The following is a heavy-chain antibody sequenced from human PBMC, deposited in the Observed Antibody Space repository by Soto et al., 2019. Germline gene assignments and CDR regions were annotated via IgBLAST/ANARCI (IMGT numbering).Heavy chain of an antibody. CDR2: INPSGGST. J-gene: IGHJ4*02. CDR1: GYTFTSYY. V-gene: IGHV1-46*03. CDR3: ARAAIVVVPAAMRGFDFDY. D-gene: IGHD2-2*01. Sequence: ASVKVSCKASGYTFTSYYMHWVRQAPGQGLEWMGIINPSGGSTSYAQKFQGRVTMTRDTSTSTVYMELSSLRSEDTAVYYCARAAIVVVPAAMRGFDFDYWGQGTLVTV.